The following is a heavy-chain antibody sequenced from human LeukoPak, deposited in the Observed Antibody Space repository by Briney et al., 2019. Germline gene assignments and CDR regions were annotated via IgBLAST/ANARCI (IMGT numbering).Heavy chain of an antibody. CDR1: GGTFSSYT. Sequence: SVKVSCKASGGTFSSYTISWVRQAPGQGLEWMGRIIPILGIANYAQKFQGRVTITADKSTSTAYMDLSSLRSEDTAVYYCARGIPYYYDSSGYPNYPYYFDHWGQGTPVTVSS. CDR2: IIPILGIA. V-gene: IGHV1-69*02. D-gene: IGHD3-22*01. CDR3: ARGIPYYYDSSGYPNYPYYFDH. J-gene: IGHJ4*02.